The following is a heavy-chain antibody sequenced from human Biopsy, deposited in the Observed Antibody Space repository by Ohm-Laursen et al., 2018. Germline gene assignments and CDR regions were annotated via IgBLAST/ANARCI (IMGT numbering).Heavy chain of an antibody. Sequence: SDTLSLTWTVSGGSISGSSWSWIRQTPGKGLEWIGEINHSGRTNYNPSLKSRVTISVDTSKNQFSLKVRSVTAADTAVYYCVRGVDYYDPYHYYALDVWGQGTTVTVSS. J-gene: IGHJ6*02. V-gene: IGHV4-34*01. D-gene: IGHD3-22*01. CDR2: INHSGRT. CDR3: VRGVDYYDPYHYYALDV. CDR1: GGSISGSS.